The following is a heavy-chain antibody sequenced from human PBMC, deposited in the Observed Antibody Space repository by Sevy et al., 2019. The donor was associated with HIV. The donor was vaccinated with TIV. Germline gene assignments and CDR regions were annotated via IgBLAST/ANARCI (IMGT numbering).Heavy chain of an antibody. CDR3: TSPFLYSSSPEADY. CDR1: GYDITNYA. J-gene: IGHJ4*02. Sequence: GPVKVSCKASGYDITNYAINWVRQAPRQGLERRGWINTNTGKPTYPQSFKGRFVFSLDTSVSTAYLQISSLRAEDTAVYYCTSPFLYSSSPEADYWGQGTLVHVSS. CDR2: INTNTGKP. D-gene: IGHD6-6*01. V-gene: IGHV7-4-1*02.